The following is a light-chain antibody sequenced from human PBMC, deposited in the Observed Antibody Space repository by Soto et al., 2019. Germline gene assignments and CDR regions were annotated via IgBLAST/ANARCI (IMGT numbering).Light chain of an antibody. CDR3: SSYAGSNNLYV. Sequence: QSVLTQPPSASGSPGQSVTXXXXXXXXXXGGYNYVSWYQQHPGKAPKLMIYEVSKRPSGVPDRFSGSKSGNTASLTVSGLQAEDEADYYCSSYAGSNNLYVFGTGTKVTVL. CDR2: EVS. CDR1: XXXXGGYNY. J-gene: IGLJ1*01. V-gene: IGLV2-8*01.